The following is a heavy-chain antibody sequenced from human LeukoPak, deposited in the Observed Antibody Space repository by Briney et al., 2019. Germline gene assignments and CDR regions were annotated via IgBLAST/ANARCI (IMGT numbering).Heavy chain of an antibody. CDR2: ISSSSSTI. V-gene: IGHV3-48*02. D-gene: IGHD2/OR15-2a*01. J-gene: IGHJ4*02. Sequence: GGSLRLSCAASGFTFSSYRMTWVRQAPGNGLEWVSYISSSSSTIYYADSVKGRFTISRDNAKNSLYLQMSSLRDEDTAVYYCARDHTYSVLPYYFDYWGQGTLVTVSS. CDR3: ARDHTYSVLPYYFDY. CDR1: GFTFSSYR.